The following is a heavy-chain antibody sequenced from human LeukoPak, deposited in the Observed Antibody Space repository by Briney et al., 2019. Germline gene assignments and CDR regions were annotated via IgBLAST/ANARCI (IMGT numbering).Heavy chain of an antibody. J-gene: IGHJ4*02. D-gene: IGHD2-15*01. CDR1: GGSICSSSYY. CDR2: IYYSGST. CDR3: ARGPNCSGGSCYSGNLY. Sequence: PSETLSLTCTVSGGSICSSSYYWGWIRQPPGKGLEWIGSIYYSGSTYYNPSLKSRVTISVDTSKNQFSLKLSSVTAADTAVYYCARGPNCSGGSCYSGNLYWGQGTLVTVSS. V-gene: IGHV4-39*01.